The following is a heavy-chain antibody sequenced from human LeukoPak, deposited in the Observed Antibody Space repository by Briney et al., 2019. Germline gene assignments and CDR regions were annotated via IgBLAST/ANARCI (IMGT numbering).Heavy chain of an antibody. CDR3: ANTLHYYYYMDV. J-gene: IGHJ6*03. D-gene: IGHD3-16*01. V-gene: IGHV4-34*01. CDR2: INHSGST. Sequence: PSETLPLTCAVYGGSFSGHYWSWIRQPPGKGLEWIGEINHSGSTNYNPSLKSRVTISVDTSKNQFSLKLSSVTAADTAVYYCANTLHYYYYMDVWGKGTTVTVSS. CDR1: GGSFSGHY.